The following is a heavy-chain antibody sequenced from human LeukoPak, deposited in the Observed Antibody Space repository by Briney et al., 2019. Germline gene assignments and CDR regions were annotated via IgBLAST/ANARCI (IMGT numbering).Heavy chain of an antibody. Sequence: SETLSLTCAVSGGSINTHYWNWIRQPPGKELEWIGYIYESRATNYNPSLGSRVTISTGTSQNEFSLKLTSVTAADTAVYYCARGGDSCGLFDYWGQGILVTVSS. D-gene: IGHD3-22*01. CDR2: IYESRAT. CDR3: ARGGDSCGLFDY. V-gene: IGHV4-59*11. CDR1: GGSINTHY. J-gene: IGHJ4*02.